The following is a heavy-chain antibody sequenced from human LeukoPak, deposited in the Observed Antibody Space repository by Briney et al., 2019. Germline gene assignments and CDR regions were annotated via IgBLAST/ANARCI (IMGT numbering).Heavy chain of an antibody. Sequence: PGGSLRLSCAASGSTFSSYAMRCVRHAPGKRLERVLAISGTGGSTYYAHSVKGRFTISRDNSKNTLYLQMNSLRGEDTAVYYCVKEGYSGYDGNLDYWGQGTLVTVSS. J-gene: IGHJ4*02. CDR1: GSTFSSYA. V-gene: IGHV3-23*01. CDR3: VKEGYSGYDGNLDY. CDR2: ISGTGGST. D-gene: IGHD5-12*01.